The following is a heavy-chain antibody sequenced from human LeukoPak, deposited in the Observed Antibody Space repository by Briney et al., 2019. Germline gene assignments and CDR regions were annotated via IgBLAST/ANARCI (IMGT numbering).Heavy chain of an antibody. D-gene: IGHD1-26*01. CDR3: ARTVQWEFLGYFYHYYFMDV. CDR1: GFAFDEYA. Sequence: GRSLRLSCAASGFAFDEYAMHWVREVPGKGLKWVAVITGDGRTTYYADSMRGRFTISRDNSRKSLYLQMTSLTPEDTAFYYCARTVQWEFLGYFYHYYFMDVWGLGTTVTVSS. V-gene: IGHV3-43*02. J-gene: IGHJ6*03. CDR2: ITGDGRTT.